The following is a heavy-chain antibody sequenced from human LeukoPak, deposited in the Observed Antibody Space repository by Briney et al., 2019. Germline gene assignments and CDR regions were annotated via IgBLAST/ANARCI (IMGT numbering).Heavy chain of an antibody. Sequence: SETLSLTCTVSGGSISSYYWSWIRQHPGKGLEWIGYIYYSGSTYYNPSLKSRVTISVDTSKNQFSLKLSSVTAADTAVYYCARDRSDGYNYNAFDYWGQGTLVTVSS. CDR3: ARDRSDGYNYNAFDY. V-gene: IGHV4-59*06. D-gene: IGHD5-24*01. CDR2: IYYSGST. CDR1: GGSISSYY. J-gene: IGHJ4*02.